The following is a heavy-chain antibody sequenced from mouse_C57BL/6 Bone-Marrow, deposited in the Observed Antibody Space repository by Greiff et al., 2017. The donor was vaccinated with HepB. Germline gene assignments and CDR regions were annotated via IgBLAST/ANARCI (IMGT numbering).Heavy chain of an antibody. D-gene: IGHD2-4*01. Sequence: QVQLKQPGAELVKPGASVKISCKASGYAFSSYWMNWVKQRPGKGLEWIGQIYPGDGDTNYNGKFKGKATLTADKSSSTAYMQLSSLTSEDSAVYFCARGEDYEGRGYAMDYWGQGTSVTVSS. J-gene: IGHJ4*01. CDR2: IYPGDGDT. CDR3: ARGEDYEGRGYAMDY. V-gene: IGHV1-80*01. CDR1: GYAFSSYW.